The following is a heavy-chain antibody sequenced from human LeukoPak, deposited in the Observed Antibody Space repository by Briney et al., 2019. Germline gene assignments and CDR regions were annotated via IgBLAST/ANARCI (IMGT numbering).Heavy chain of an antibody. CDR1: GFTLSTFW. D-gene: IGHD1-1*01. V-gene: IGHV3-7*01. CDR2: INQDGSEK. Sequence: LPGGSLRLSCAASGFTLSTFWMRWVRQARGKGVEWVANINQDGSEKYYVDSMKGRFTVSRDNAKNSLYLQIDSLRAEDTAVYYCARGGTFVSDYGGQGTLVPVSP. J-gene: IGHJ4*02. CDR3: ARGGTFVSDY.